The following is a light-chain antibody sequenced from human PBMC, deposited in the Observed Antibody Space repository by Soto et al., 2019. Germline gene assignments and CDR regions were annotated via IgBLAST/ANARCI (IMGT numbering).Light chain of an antibody. CDR1: QSINDY. CDR3: QESFSTLWT. Sequence: DIQLTQSPSSLSASVGDTVTITCRASQSINDYLNWYQQKPGKAPKVLISIVSVLQSGVPSRFSGSRSGTDFTLTISSLQPEDFATYFFQESFSTLWTFGQGTKGEMK. CDR2: IVS. V-gene: IGKV1-39*01. J-gene: IGKJ1*01.